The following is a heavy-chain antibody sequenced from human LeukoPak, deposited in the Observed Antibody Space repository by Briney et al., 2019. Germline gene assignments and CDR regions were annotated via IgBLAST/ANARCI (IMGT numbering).Heavy chain of an antibody. V-gene: IGHV1-8*01. D-gene: IGHD6-6*01. CDR1: GYTFTSYD. Sequence: ASVKVSCKASGYTFTSYDINWVRQATGQGLEWMGWMNPNSGNTGYAQKFQGRVTMTRNTSISTAYMELSSLRSEDTAVYYCARVREYSSSYYYYYYYYMDVWGKGTTVNVSS. J-gene: IGHJ6*03. CDR2: MNPNSGNT. CDR3: ARVREYSSSYYYYYYYYMDV.